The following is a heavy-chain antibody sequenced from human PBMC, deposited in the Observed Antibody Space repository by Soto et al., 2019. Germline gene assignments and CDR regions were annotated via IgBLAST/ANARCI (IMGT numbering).Heavy chain of an antibody. Sequence: QVQLVESGGGVVQPGRSLRLSCAASGFPFSSYGMHWVREAPGKGLEWVAVISYDGSNKYYADSVKGRFTISRDNSASTLYLQMNSLRPEDTALYYGVGGQYYFDYRGQGTLVTGSP. J-gene: IGHJ4*02. V-gene: IGHV3-30*03. CDR3: VGGQYYFDY. CDR1: GFPFSSYG. D-gene: IGHD3-10*01. CDR2: ISYDGSNK.